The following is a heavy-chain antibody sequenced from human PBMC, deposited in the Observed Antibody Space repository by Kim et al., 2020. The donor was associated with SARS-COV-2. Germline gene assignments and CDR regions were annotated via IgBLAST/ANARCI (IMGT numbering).Heavy chain of an antibody. Sequence: SETLSLTCTVSDASISSYYWSWIRQSAGKGLEWIGRAYMSGSTSYNPSLKSRVTMSVDTSKSQISLKLNSVTAADTAVYLGARDVCVPKTSLCRFDPWGQGTLFTVSS. J-gene: IGHJ5*02. CDR2: AYMSGST. CDR3: ARDVCVPKTSLCRFDP. V-gene: IGHV4-4*07. CDR1: DASISSYY. D-gene: IGHD2-21*01.